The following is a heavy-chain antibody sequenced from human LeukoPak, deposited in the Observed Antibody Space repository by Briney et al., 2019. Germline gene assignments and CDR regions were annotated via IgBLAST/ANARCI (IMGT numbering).Heavy chain of an antibody. J-gene: IGHJ6*02. V-gene: IGHV3-11*01. Sequence: RGSLRLSCAASGFTFSDYYMSWIRPAPGEGLGWVSYISSSGSTIYCADSVKGRFTISRDNAKNSLYLQMNSLRAEDTAVYYCARETRPYSYGSPNYYCYGMDVWGQGATVTVSS. D-gene: IGHD5-18*01. CDR2: ISSSGSTI. CDR1: GFTFSDYY. CDR3: ARETRPYSYGSPNYYCYGMDV.